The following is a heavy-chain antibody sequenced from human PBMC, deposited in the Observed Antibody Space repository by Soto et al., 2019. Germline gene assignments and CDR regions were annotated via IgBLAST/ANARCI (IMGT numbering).Heavy chain of an antibody. CDR3: AKGTYGDYVGRFDY. CDR2: ISWNSGSI. V-gene: IGHV3-9*01. J-gene: IGHJ4*02. D-gene: IGHD4-17*01. Sequence: GGSLRLSCAASGFTFDDYAMHWVRQAPGKGLEWVSGISWNSGSIGYADSVKGRFTISRDNAKNSLYLQMNSLRAEDTALYYCAKGTYGDYVGRFDYWGQGTLVTVSS. CDR1: GFTFDDYA.